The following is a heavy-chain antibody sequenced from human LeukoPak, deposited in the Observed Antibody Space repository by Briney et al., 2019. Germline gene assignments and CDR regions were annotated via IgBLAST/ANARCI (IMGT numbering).Heavy chain of an antibody. J-gene: IGHJ5*02. CDR2: IRGGRT. D-gene: IGHD1-14*01. Sequence: GGSLRLSYAACRFTFHHYGMLWVRQPPAKELEWVSKIRGGRTDYADHVRGRFTISRDNAENTLYLQMNRLGAEDTAVYCCAKDPLGRFDPWDQGTLVTVSS. V-gene: IGHV3-23*01. CDR1: RFTFHHYG. CDR3: AKDPLGRFDP.